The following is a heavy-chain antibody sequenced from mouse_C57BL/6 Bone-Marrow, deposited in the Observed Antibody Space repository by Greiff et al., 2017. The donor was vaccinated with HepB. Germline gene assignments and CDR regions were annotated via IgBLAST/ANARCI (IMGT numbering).Heavy chain of an antibody. D-gene: IGHD2-3*01. CDR3: ASWDDGYQGGFAY. J-gene: IGHJ3*01. Sequence: EVQLQQSGAELVKPGASVKLSCTASVFNIKDYYMHWVKQRTEQGLEWIGRIDPEDGETKYAPKFQGKATITADTSSNTAYLQRSSLTSEDTAVYYCASWDDGYQGGFAYWGQGTLVTVSA. V-gene: IGHV14-2*01. CDR1: VFNIKDYY. CDR2: IDPEDGET.